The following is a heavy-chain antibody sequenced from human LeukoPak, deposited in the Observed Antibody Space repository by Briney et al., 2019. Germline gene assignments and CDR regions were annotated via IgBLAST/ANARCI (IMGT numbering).Heavy chain of an antibody. D-gene: IGHD5-18*01. J-gene: IGHJ4*02. CDR3: ARDSDSRFDY. CDR2: IYYSGST. Sequence: ATETLSLTCTVSGGSISSSSYYWGWIRQPPGKGLEWIGSIYYSGSTYYNPSLKSRVTISVDTSKNQFSLKLSSVTAADTAVYYCARDSDSRFDYWGQGTLVTVSS. CDR1: GGSISSSSYY. V-gene: IGHV4-39*07.